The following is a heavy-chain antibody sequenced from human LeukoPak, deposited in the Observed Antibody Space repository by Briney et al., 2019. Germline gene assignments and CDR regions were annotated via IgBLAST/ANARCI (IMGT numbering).Heavy chain of an antibody. J-gene: IGHJ5*02. D-gene: IGHD6-6*01. Sequence: GGSLRLSCAASGFTFSSYAMHWVRQAPGKGLEWVAVISYDGSNKYYADSVKGRFTTSRDNSKNTLYLQMNSLRAEDAAVYYCARGEYSSSSGWFGPWGQGTLVTVSS. CDR2: ISYDGSNK. CDR3: ARGEYSSSSGWFGP. CDR1: GFTFSSYA. V-gene: IGHV3-30-3*01.